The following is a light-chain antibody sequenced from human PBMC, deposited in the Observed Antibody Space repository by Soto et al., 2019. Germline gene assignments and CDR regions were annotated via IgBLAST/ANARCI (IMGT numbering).Light chain of an antibody. CDR2: DVS. V-gene: IGKV1-33*01. CDR3: QQYDSLPLT. Sequence: DIQMTQSPPSLSVSVGDRVTITCQARQDISNYLHWFQQKPGKAPQLLIFDVSNLQTGVPARFSGGGSGTDFALTISSLEPEDIATYYCQQYDSLPLTFGQGTRLDIK. J-gene: IGKJ5*01. CDR1: QDISNY.